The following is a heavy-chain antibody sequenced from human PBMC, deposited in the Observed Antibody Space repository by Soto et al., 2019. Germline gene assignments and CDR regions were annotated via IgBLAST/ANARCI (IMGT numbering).Heavy chain of an antibody. CDR3: AREGSGYNF. CDR1: GGTFSSFG. D-gene: IGHD5-12*01. Sequence: SVKVSCKXSGGTFSSFGISWVRQAPGQGLEWMGGIIPVFGRPNYAQRFRGRLTITADESTNTGYMELIDLRSEDTAVYYCAREGSGYNFWGQGTRVTVSS. CDR2: IIPVFGRP. J-gene: IGHJ1*01. V-gene: IGHV1-69*13.